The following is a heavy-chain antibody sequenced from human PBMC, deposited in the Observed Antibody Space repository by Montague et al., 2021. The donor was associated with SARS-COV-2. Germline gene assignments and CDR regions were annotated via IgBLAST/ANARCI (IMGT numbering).Heavy chain of an antibody. D-gene: IGHD2-2*02. CDR3: ARLGDGIVPSPILGLGPYYSFYYMDV. Sequence: SETLSLTCAVHGTSFSRYYWSWIRQPPGKGLEWIGEISQSGNTKYNPSLQSRVSISLDTSRNQFSLKVSSVTAADTAIYYCARLGDGIVPSPILGLGPYYSFYYMDVWDKGTTVTVSS. V-gene: IGHV4-34*01. J-gene: IGHJ6*03. CDR2: ISQSGNT. CDR1: GTSFSRYY.